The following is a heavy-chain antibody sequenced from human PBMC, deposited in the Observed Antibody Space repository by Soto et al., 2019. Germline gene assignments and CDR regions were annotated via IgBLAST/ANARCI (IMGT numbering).Heavy chain of an antibody. CDR1: GFTFSSYA. V-gene: IGHV3-23*01. D-gene: IGHD5-12*01. Sequence: EVQLLESGGGLVQPGGSLRLSCAASGFTFSSYAMSWVRQAPGKGLEWVSAISGRGGSTYYADSVKGRFTISRDNSKNTLYLQMNSLRDEDTAVYYCAKAPSTMVKPGDGFDIWGQGTMVTVSS. CDR2: ISGRGGST. J-gene: IGHJ3*02. CDR3: AKAPSTMVKPGDGFDI.